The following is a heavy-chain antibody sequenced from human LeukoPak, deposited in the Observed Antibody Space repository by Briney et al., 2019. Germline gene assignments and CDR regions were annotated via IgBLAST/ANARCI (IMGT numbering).Heavy chain of an antibody. V-gene: IGHV3-30*04. J-gene: IGHJ5*02. CDR2: ISYDGSNK. D-gene: IGHD1-26*01. CDR1: GFTFSSYA. Sequence: GGFLRLSCAASGFTFSSYAMHWVRQAPGKGLEWVAVISYDGSNKYYADSVKGRFTISRDNSKNTLYLQMNSLRAEDTAVYYCARAGSGRSPDWFDPWGQGTLVTVSS. CDR3: ARAGSGRSPDWFDP.